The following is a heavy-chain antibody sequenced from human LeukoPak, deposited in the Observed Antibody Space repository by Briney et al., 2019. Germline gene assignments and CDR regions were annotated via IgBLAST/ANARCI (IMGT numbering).Heavy chain of an antibody. CDR2: INHSGST. V-gene: IGHV4-34*01. CDR3: ARGGYAFDT. CDR1: GGSFSGYY. Sequence: SETLSLTCAVYGGSFSGYYWSWIRQPPGKGLEWIGEINHSGSTNYNPSLKSRVTISVDTSKNQFSLKPSSVTAADTAVYYCARGGYAFDTWGQGTMVTVSS. J-gene: IGHJ3*02.